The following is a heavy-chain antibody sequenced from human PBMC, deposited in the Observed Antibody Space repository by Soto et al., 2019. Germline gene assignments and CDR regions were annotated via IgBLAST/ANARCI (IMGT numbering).Heavy chain of an antibody. CDR3: AREADYGDYETFFDY. CDR2: INAGNGNT. D-gene: IGHD4-17*01. CDR1: GYTFTSYA. V-gene: IGHV1-3*01. Sequence: QVQLVQSGAEVKKPGASVKVSCKASGYTFTSYAMHWVRQAPGQRLEWMGWINAGNGNTKYSQKFTGRVTITRDTSASTAYMELSSLRSEDTAVYYCAREADYGDYETFFDYWGQGTLVTVSS. J-gene: IGHJ4*02.